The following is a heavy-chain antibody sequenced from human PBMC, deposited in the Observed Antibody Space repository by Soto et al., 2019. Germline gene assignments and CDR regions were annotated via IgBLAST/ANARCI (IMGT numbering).Heavy chain of an antibody. CDR2: ISGTSVYI. J-gene: IGHJ5*02. CDR3: GREGALKPFSS. CDR1: GFTFSNYN. Sequence: LRLSCVASGFTFSNYNMNWVRQAPGKGLEWVSHISGTSVYIHYADSVKGRFTISRDNAKNSVYLQMDSLRVEDTAVYYGGREGALKPFSSWGQGALVTVSS. V-gene: IGHV3-21*01.